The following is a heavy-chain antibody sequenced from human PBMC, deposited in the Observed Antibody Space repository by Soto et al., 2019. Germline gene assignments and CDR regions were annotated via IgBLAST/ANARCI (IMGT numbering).Heavy chain of an antibody. V-gene: IGHV3-23*01. Sequence: EVQLLESGGGLVQPGGSLRLSCAASGFTFSSYAMSWVRQAPGKGLEWVSAISGSGGSTYYADYVKGRFTISRDNSKNTLYLQMNSLRAEDTAVYYCAKDIAAAGTGDYYFDYWGQGTLVTVSS. CDR3: AKDIAAAGTGDYYFDY. J-gene: IGHJ4*02. CDR2: ISGSGGST. CDR1: GFTFSSYA. D-gene: IGHD6-13*01.